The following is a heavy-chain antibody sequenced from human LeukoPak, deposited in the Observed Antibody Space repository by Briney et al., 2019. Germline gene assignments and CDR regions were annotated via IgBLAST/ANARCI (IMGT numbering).Heavy chain of an antibody. CDR2: ISSSSSYI. Sequence: GGSLRLSCAASGFTFSSYSMNWVRQAPGKGLEWVSSISSSSSYIYYADSVKGRFTISRDNAKNSLYLQMNGLRAEDTAVYYCARERTTVASPLYWYFDLWGRGTLVTVSS. V-gene: IGHV3-21*01. D-gene: IGHD4-23*01. CDR1: GFTFSSYS. J-gene: IGHJ2*01. CDR3: ARERTTVASPLYWYFDL.